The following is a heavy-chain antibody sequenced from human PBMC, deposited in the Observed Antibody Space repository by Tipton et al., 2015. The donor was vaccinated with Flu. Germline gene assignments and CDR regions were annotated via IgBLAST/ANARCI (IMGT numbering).Heavy chain of an antibody. J-gene: IGHJ4*02. Sequence: LRLSCTVSGGSISSYYWSWIRQPPGKGLEWIGYIYYSGSTNYNPSLKSRVTISVDTSKNQFSLKLSSVTAADTAVYYCARLTEYSSSPDYWGQGTLVTVSS. CDR1: GGSISSYY. D-gene: IGHD6-6*01. CDR3: ARLTEYSSSPDY. V-gene: IGHV4-59*08. CDR2: IYYSGST.